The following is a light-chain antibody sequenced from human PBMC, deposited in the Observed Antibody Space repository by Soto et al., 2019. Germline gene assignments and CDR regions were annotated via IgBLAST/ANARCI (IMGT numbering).Light chain of an antibody. CDR3: QQYKSYPWT. V-gene: IGKV1-5*01. CDR1: QSVSYW. CDR2: DAS. J-gene: IGKJ1*01. Sequence: EIQMTQSPSTLSASVGDRVTNTCRASQSVSYWLAWYQQQPGKAPKLLVHDASTLLSGVPSRFSGSVSGTEFILTIGSLQPDDFATYYCQQYKSYPWTFGQGTKV.